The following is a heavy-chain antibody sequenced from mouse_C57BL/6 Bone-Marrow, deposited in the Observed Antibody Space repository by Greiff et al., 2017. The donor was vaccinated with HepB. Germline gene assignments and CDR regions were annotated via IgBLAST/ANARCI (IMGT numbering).Heavy chain of an antibody. Sequence: QVQLQQPGAELVRPGTSVKLSCKASGYTFTSYWMHWVKQRPGQGLEWIGVIDPSDSYTNYNQKFKGKATLTVDTSSSTAYMQLSSLTSEDSAVYYCARENYDYDEAMDYWGQGTSVTVSS. CDR3: ARENYDYDEAMDY. D-gene: IGHD2-4*01. CDR2: IDPSDSYT. J-gene: IGHJ4*01. CDR1: GYTFTSYW. V-gene: IGHV1-59*01.